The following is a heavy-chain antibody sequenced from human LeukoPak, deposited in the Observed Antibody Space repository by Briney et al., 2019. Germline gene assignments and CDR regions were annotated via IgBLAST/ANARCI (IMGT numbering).Heavy chain of an antibody. J-gene: IGHJ4*02. CDR3: ARLYYGDLWGYFDY. CDR1: GFTFSYYW. Sequence: GGSLRLSCAASGFTFSYYWMSWVRQAPGKGLEWVADIKQDGSDKYYMDSVMGRFTISRDNAKNSLYLQMNSLRVEDTAVYYCARLYYGDLWGYFDYWGQGTLVTVSS. CDR2: IKQDGSDK. V-gene: IGHV3-7*01. D-gene: IGHD4-17*01.